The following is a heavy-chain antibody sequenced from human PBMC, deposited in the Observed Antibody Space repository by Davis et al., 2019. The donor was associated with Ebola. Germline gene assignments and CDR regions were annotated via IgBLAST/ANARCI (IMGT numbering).Heavy chain of an antibody. V-gene: IGHV4-34*01. Sequence: SQTLSLTCAVYGGSFSGYYWSWIRQPPGKGLEWIGEINHSGSTNYNPSLKSRVTISVDTSKNQFSLKLSSVTAADTAVYYCARGRGYSSSSVRYFDLWGRGTLVTVSS. CDR2: INHSGST. J-gene: IGHJ2*01. D-gene: IGHD6-6*01. CDR1: GGSFSGYY. CDR3: ARGRGYSSSSVRYFDL.